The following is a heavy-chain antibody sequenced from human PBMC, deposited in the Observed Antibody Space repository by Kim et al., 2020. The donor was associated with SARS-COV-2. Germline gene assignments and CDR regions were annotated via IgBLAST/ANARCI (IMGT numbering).Heavy chain of an antibody. Sequence: SETLSLTCAVSGGSISSSNWWSWVRQPPGKGLEWIGEIYHSGSTNYNPSLKSRVTISVDKSKNQFSLKLSSVTAADTAVYYCARVETYYDFWSGYSTTNYYGVDVWGQGTTVTVSS. CDR3: ARVETYYDFWSGYSTTNYYGVDV. V-gene: IGHV4-4*02. D-gene: IGHD3-3*01. CDR2: IYHSGST. CDR1: GGSISSSNW. J-gene: IGHJ6*02.